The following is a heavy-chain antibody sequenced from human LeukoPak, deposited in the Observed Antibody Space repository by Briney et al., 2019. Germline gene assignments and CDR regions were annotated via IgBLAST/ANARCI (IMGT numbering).Heavy chain of an antibody. CDR3: AKNNWNDMPFVDY. V-gene: IGHV3-23*01. D-gene: IGHD1-20*01. CDR2: ISGTGVGT. CDR1: GFTFRDSA. Sequence: AGYLRLSCAASGFTFRDSAMSWVRQAPGKGLEWVSTISGTGVGTFYADSVKGRLTISRDNPKNTLYLQMNSLRAEDTAVYYCAKNNWNDMPFVDYWGQGTLVTVSS. J-gene: IGHJ4*02.